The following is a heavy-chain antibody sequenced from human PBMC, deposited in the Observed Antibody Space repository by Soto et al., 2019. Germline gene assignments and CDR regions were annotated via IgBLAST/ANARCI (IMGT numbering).Heavy chain of an antibody. CDR2: IYYSGST. CDR1: GGSISSYY. D-gene: IGHD3-10*01. V-gene: IGHV4-59*01. J-gene: IGHJ4*02. CDR3: ARGKGYGSGSYYNGKAPFDY. Sequence: SETLSLTCTVSGGSISSYYWSWIRQPPGKGLEWIGYIYYSGSTNYNPSLKSRVTISVDTSKNQFSLKLSSVTAADTAVYYCARGKGYGSGSYYNGKAPFDYWGQGTLVTVSS.